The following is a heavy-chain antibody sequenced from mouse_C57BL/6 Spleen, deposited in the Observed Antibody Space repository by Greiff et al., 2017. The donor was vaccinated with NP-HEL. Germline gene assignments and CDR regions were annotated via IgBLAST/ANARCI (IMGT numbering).Heavy chain of an antibody. D-gene: IGHD1-1*01. CDR3: TSIYYYGSSYCLDY. CDR1: GFNIKDYY. J-gene: IGHJ2*01. CDR2: IDPEDGDT. V-gene: IGHV14-1*01. Sequence: VQLQQSGAELVRPGASVKLSCTASGFNIKDYYMHWVKQRPEQGLEWIGRIDPEDGDTEYAPKFQGKATMTADTSSNTAYLQLSSLTSEDTAVYYCTSIYYYGSSYCLDYWGQGTTLTVSS.